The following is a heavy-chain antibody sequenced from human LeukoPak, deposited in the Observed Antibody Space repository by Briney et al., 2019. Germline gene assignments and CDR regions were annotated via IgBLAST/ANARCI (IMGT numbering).Heavy chain of an antibody. CDR3: GRVPGYCSGGSCYGWYFDL. CDR1: GFTFSSYW. J-gene: IGHJ2*01. Sequence: PGGSLRLSCAASGFTFSSYWMHWVRQAPGKGLVWVSRINSDGSSTSYADSVKGRFTISRDNAKNTLYLQMNSLRAEDTAVYYCGRVPGYCSGGSCYGWYFDLWGRGTLVTVSS. CDR2: INSDGSST. V-gene: IGHV3-74*01. D-gene: IGHD2-15*01.